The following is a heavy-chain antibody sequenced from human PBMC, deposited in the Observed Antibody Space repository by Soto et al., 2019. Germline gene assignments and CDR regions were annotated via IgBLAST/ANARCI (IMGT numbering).Heavy chain of an antibody. J-gene: IGHJ6*02. V-gene: IGHV3-33*01. CDR3: ARDPPLGICGVDKSYGMDV. CDR2: IWYDGSNK. CDR1: GFTLSSYG. D-gene: IGHD3-3*01. Sequence: PGGTLRLSCAASGFTLSSYGMHWVRQPPPKGLEWVAVIWYDGSNKYYADSVKGRFTISRDNSKNTLYLQMNSMRAEDTAVYYCARDPPLGICGVDKSYGMDVWGQGTTVTVSS.